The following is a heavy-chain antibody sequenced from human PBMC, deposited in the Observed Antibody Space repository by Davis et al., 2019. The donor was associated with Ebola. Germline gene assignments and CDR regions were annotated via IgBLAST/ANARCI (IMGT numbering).Heavy chain of an antibody. D-gene: IGHD2-15*01. CDR1: GFTFKSYG. J-gene: IGHJ3*02. CDR2: IWYDGSQK. V-gene: IGHV3-33*01. Sequence: PGGSLRLSCTASGFTFKSYGMHWVRQAPGKGLEWVATIWYDGSQKFYADSVKGRFTISRDNSKNTLYLQMFSLRAEDTAMYYCARPPYCSGGSCYSVWSFHIWGQGTLVTVSS. CDR3: ARPPYCSGGSCYSVWSFHI.